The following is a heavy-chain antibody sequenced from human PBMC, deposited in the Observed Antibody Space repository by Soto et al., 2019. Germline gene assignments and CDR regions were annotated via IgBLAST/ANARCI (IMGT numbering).Heavy chain of an antibody. CDR3: ARAYSPGLFDP. CDR1: GYTFTSYG. Sequence: QVQLVQSGAEVKKPGASVKVSCKASGYTFTSYGISWVRQAPGQGLEWMGWISANNGNTKYAQNFQGRVTMTTDTSTSSAYMELGSLGSDDTAVYCCARAYSPGLFDPWGQGTLVTVSS. V-gene: IGHV1-18*01. J-gene: IGHJ5*02. CDR2: ISANNGNT. D-gene: IGHD2-15*01.